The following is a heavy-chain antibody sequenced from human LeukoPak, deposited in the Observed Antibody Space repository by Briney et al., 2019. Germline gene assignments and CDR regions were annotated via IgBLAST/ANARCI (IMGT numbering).Heavy chain of an antibody. CDR3: ARPMTTVVRGAFDI. D-gene: IGHD4-23*01. CDR1: GFTFSSYS. CDR2: ISSSSSTI. Sequence: GGSLRLSCAASGFTFSSYSMNWVRQAPGKGLEWVSYISSSSSTIYYADSVKGRFTISRDNAKNSLYLQMNSLRAEDTAVYYCARPMTTVVRGAFDIWGQGTMVTVSS. V-gene: IGHV3-48*01. J-gene: IGHJ3*02.